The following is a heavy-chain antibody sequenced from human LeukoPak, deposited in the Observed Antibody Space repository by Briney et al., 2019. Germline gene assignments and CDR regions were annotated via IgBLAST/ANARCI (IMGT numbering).Heavy chain of an antibody. CDR1: GGSISSYY. Sequence: SETLSLTCTVSGGSISSYYWSWIRQPPGKGLEWIGYMYYSGSTNYNPSLKSRVTISVDTSKNQFSLKLSSVTAADTAVYYCASWGRFDYWGQGTLVTVSS. V-gene: IGHV4-59*01. CDR2: MYYSGST. CDR3: ASWGRFDY. J-gene: IGHJ4*02. D-gene: IGHD7-27*01.